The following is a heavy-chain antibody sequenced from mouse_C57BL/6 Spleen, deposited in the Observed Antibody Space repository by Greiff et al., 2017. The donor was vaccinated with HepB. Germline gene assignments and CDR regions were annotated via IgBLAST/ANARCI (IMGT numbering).Heavy chain of an antibody. CDR1: GYSITSGYY. CDR3: ADYGNYGYFDV. J-gene: IGHJ1*03. D-gene: IGHD2-1*01. Sequence: EVKLVESGPGLVKPSQSLSLTCSVTGYSITSGYYWNWIRQFPGNKLEWMGYISYDGSNNYNPSLKNRISITRDTSKNQFFLKLNSVTTEDTATYYCADYGNYGYFDVWGTGTTVTVSS. CDR2: ISYDGSN. V-gene: IGHV3-6*01.